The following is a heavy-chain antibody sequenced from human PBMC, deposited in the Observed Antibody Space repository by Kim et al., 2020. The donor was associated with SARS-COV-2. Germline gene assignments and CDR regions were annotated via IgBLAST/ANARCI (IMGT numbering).Heavy chain of an antibody. CDR3: ARGPMIVVVIKSGLDI. CDR2: ISYDGSNK. Sequence: GGSLRLSCAASGFTFSSYAMHWVRQAPGKGLEWVAVISYDGSNKYYADSVKGRFTISRDNSKNTLYLQMNSLRAEDTAVYYCARGPMIVVVIKSGLDIWG. D-gene: IGHD3-22*01. CDR1: GFTFSSYA. J-gene: IGHJ3*02. V-gene: IGHV3-30*04.